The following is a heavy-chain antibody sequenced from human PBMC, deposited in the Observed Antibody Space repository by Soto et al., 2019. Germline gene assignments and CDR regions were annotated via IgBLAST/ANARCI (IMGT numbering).Heavy chain of an antibody. CDR2: IYYSGST. CDR1: GGSVSIGSYY. J-gene: IGHJ4*02. D-gene: IGHD3-9*01. Sequence: SETLSLTCTVSGGSVSIGSYYWSCIRQPPGKGLEWIGYIYYSGSTNYNPSLKSRVTISVDTSKNQFSLKLSSVTAADTAVYYCARVYYDILTGYYIQYFDYWGQGTLVTVSS. V-gene: IGHV4-61*01. CDR3: ARVYYDILTGYYIQYFDY.